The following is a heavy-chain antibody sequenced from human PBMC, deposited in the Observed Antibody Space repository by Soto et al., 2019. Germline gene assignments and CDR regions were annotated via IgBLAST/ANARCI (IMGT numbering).Heavy chain of an antibody. CDR1: SGSISSSNW. CDR2: IYHSGST. Sequence: SETLSLTCAVSSGSISSSNWWSWVRQPPGKGLEWIGEIYHSGSTNYNPSLKSRVTISVDKSKNQFSLKLSPVTAADMAVYYCARGEVVYGSGRYAYYYYYMDVWGKGTTVTVSS. D-gene: IGHD3-10*01. J-gene: IGHJ6*03. V-gene: IGHV4-4*02. CDR3: ARGEVVYGSGRYAYYYYYMDV.